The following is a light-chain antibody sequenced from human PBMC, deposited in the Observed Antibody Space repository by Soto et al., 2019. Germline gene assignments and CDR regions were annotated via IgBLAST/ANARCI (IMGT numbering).Light chain of an antibody. CDR1: QALSNY. CDR2: SAS. V-gene: IGKV1-9*01. Sequence: DIQLTQSPSFLSASVGDTVTITCRASQALSNYLAWYQQKPGKAPDLLIYSASTLQSGVPSRFGGSGSETEFSLTIRALQPEDFATYYCQQLSRYPLTFGGGTKVEIK. CDR3: QQLSRYPLT. J-gene: IGKJ4*01.